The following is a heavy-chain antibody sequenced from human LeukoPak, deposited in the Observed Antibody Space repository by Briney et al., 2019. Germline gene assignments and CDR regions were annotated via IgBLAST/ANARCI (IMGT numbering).Heavy chain of an antibody. Sequence: GSAVKVSCMSLGYIFTDYYIHWVRQAPGQGLEWMGWINPKSGGRDTNYARSFRGRVTMSTDTSIPTAYMELTSLSPDDTAVYYCAKGHYDDAHPHYEGRSVDSWGKGTHITVSS. CDR1: GYIFTDYY. V-gene: IGHV1-2*02. CDR2: INPKSGGRDT. CDR3: AKGHYDDAHPHYEGRSVDS. J-gene: IGHJ4*02. D-gene: IGHD3-16*01.